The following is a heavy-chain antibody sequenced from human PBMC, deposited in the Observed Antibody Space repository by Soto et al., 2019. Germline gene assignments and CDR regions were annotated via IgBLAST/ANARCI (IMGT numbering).Heavy chain of an antibody. Sequence: SETLSLTCAVYGGSFSGYYWSWIRQPPGKGLEWIGEINHSGSTNYNPSLKSRVTISVDTSKNQFSLKLSSVTAADTAVYYCARGFRGGPLGLQYARATYYYYYMDVWGKGTTVTVSS. CDR3: ARGFRGGPLGLQYARATYYYYYMDV. CDR2: INHSGST. V-gene: IGHV4-34*01. J-gene: IGHJ6*03. D-gene: IGHD4-4*01. CDR1: GGSFSGYY.